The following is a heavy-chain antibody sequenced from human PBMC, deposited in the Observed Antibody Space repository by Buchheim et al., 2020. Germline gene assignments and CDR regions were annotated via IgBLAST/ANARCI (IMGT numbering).Heavy chain of an antibody. CDR2: IRYDGSNK. V-gene: IGHV3-30*02. Sequence: QVQLVESGGGVVQPGRSLRLSCAASGFTFSSYGMHWVRQAPGKGLEWVAFIRYDGSNKYYADSVKGRFTISRDNSKNTLYLQMNSLRAEDTAVYYCAKDQVPYCYYGMDVWGQGTT. CDR1: GFTFSSYG. CDR3: AKDQVPYCYYGMDV. J-gene: IGHJ6*02.